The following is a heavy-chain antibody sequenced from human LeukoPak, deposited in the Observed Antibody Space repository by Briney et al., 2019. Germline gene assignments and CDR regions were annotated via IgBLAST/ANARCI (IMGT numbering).Heavy chain of an antibody. Sequence: ASVKVSCKASGYTFTGHYMHWVRQAPGQGLEWMGWINPNSGDTNFAQKFQGRVTMTRDTSISTVYMELSRLRSDDTAVYYCARDVVWFAPCGQGSLVTVSS. CDR1: GYTFTGHY. J-gene: IGHJ5*02. V-gene: IGHV1-2*02. D-gene: IGHD2-21*01. CDR3: ARDVVWFAP. CDR2: INPNSGDT.